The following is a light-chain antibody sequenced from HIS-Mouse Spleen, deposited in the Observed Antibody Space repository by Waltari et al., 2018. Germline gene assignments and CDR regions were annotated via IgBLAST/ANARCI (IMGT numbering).Light chain of an antibody. CDR3: QVWDSSSDHPYV. V-gene: IGLV3-21*03. J-gene: IGLJ1*01. CDR2: DDS. CDR1: NIGSKS. Sequence: SYVLTQPPSVSVAPGKTARITCGGNNIGSKSVHWYQQKPGQAPVLVVYDDSDRPSGIPGRVSGANSGNTATLTISRVEAVDEADYYCQVWDSSSDHPYVFGTGTKVTVL.